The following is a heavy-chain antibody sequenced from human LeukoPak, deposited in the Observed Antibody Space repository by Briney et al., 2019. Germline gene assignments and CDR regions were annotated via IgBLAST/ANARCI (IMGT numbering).Heavy chain of an antibody. J-gene: IGHJ3*02. V-gene: IGHV4-59*11. CDR1: DDSFSSHS. Sequence: SETLSLTCAVSDDSFSSHSWTWIRQPPGKGLEWVVSISYIGTTNYNPSPKSRVTISIDTYKNQFSLTLSSVTAADTAVYYCARDLVTVTKAFDIWGQGTMVSVSS. CDR2: ISYIGTT. CDR3: ARDLVTVTKAFDI. D-gene: IGHD4-17*01.